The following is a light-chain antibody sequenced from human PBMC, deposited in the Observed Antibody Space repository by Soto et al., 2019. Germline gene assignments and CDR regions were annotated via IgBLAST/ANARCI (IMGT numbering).Light chain of an antibody. V-gene: IGKV1-27*01. CDR3: QKYDSAPYT. J-gene: IGKJ2*01. CDR2: AAS. Sequence: DIQMTQSPSTLSASVGDRVTITCRASQGITNYLAWYQQKPGRVPKLLIYAASTLQSGVPSRFSGSGSGTDFTLTISSLQPEDVGSYYCQKYDSAPYTFGQGTKLEIK. CDR1: QGITNY.